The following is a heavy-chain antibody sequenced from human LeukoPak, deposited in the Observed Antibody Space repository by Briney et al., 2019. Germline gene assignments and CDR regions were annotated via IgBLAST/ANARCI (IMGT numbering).Heavy chain of an antibody. CDR1: GFTFSSHW. J-gene: IGHJ3*02. Sequence: GGSLRLSCVASGFTFSSHWMSWVRQAPGKGLEWVANIKQDGSEKYYVDSVKGRFTISRDNAKNSLYLQMNSLRAEDTAVYYCAREKYGVDAFDIWGQGTMVTVSS. D-gene: IGHD4-17*01. V-gene: IGHV3-7*01. CDR2: IKQDGSEK. CDR3: AREKYGVDAFDI.